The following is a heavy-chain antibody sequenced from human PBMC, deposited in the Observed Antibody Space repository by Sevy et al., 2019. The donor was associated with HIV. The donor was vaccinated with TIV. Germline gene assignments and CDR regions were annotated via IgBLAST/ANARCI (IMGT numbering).Heavy chain of an antibody. CDR1: GFTFSSYS. CDR3: ASHYYDSTGYYFPLDY. J-gene: IGHJ4*02. V-gene: IGHV3-48*01. Sequence: GESLKISCAASGFTFSSYSMNWVRQAPGKGLEWVSYISSSRYTIYYADSVTGRFTISRDNVKNSLYLQMNSLRAEDTAVYYCASHYYDSTGYYFPLDYWGQGTLVTVSS. CDR2: ISSSRYTI. D-gene: IGHD3-22*01.